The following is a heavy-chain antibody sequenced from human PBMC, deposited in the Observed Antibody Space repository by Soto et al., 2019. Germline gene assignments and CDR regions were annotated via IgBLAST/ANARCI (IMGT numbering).Heavy chain of an antibody. CDR1: GFTFSNYW. J-gene: IGHJ4*02. V-gene: IGHV3-74*01. CDR2: INGDGSST. Sequence: GGSLRLCCVASGFTFSNYWIHWVRQAPGKGLVWVSRINGDGSSTNYADSVKGQFTISRDNAKNTVYLQMNSLRVEDTAVYYCARGARNYYYFDCWGQGTLVTVSS. D-gene: IGHD1-7*01. CDR3: ARGARNYYYFDC.